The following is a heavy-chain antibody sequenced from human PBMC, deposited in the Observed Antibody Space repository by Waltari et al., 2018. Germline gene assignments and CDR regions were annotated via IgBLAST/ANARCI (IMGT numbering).Heavy chain of an antibody. Sequence: QLQLQESGPGLVKPSETLSLTCTVSGGSISSSSYYWGWIRQPPGKGLEWIGSIDYSGSTYYNPSLKGQVTISVDTSKNQFSLKVSSVTAADTAVYYCARVARHDYGGNSIDYWGQGTLVTVSS. CDR2: IDYSGST. V-gene: IGHV4-39*01. J-gene: IGHJ4*02. CDR1: GGSISSSSYY. D-gene: IGHD4-17*01. CDR3: ARVARHDYGGNSIDY.